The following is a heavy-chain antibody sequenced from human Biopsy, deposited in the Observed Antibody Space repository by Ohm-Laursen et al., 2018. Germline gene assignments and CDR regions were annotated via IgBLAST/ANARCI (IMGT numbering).Heavy chain of an antibody. CDR1: GYTFPNFG. V-gene: IGHV1-18*01. CDR2: INPATGET. CDR3: AKPSGGVSTIGFDP. Sequence: ASVKVSCKTSGYTFPNFGISWVRQAPGQGLEWMGWINPATGETRYAQRFQGRVTMTRDTSVTTAYMQLSSLTSDDTALYYCAKPSGGVSTIGFDPWSQGTQVIVSS. J-gene: IGHJ5*02. D-gene: IGHD3-16*01.